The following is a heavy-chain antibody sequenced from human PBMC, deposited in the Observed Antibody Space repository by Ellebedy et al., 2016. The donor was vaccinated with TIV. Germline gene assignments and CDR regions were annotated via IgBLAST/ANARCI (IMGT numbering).Heavy chain of an antibody. CDR3: ARAVGGVGST. Sequence: GGSLRLXXAASGFTFSTYWMTWVRQAPGKGLEWVANIKQDGSEKYYVDSVKGRFTISRDNAKNSVYLQMNSLRAEDTAVYYCARAVGGVGSTWGQGTLVTVSS. D-gene: IGHD1-26*01. CDR1: GFTFSTYW. CDR2: IKQDGSEK. J-gene: IGHJ4*02. V-gene: IGHV3-7*01.